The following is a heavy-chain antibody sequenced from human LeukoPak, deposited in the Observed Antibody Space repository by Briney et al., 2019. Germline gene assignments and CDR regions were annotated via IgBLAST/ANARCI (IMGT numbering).Heavy chain of an antibody. D-gene: IGHD2-2*01. CDR3: ARNKRYCSGTSCSEDYYYYMDV. CDR2: INPNSDGT. Sequence: GASVKVSCKASGYTFTGYYMHWVRQAPGQGLEWMGWINPNSDGTNYAQKFQGRVTMTRDTSISTAYMELSRLRSDDTAVYYCARNKRYCSGTSCSEDYYYYMDVWGKGTTVTVSS. J-gene: IGHJ6*03. CDR1: GYTFTGYY. V-gene: IGHV1-2*02.